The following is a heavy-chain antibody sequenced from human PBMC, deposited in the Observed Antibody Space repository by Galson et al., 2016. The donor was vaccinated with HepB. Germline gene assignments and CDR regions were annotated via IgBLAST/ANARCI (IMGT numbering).Heavy chain of an antibody. V-gene: IGHV1-24*01. J-gene: IGHJ4*02. D-gene: IGHD1-26*01. CDR3: GTLYSGNFFDY. CDR2: FDPEDGER. Sequence: SVKVSCKVSGYTLTELSMQWVRQAPGKGLEWMGGFDPEDGERIYAQKFQGRVTMTEDTSIDTAYMELSSLRSEDTALYFCGTLYSGNFFDYWGQGTLVTVSS. CDR1: GYTLTELS.